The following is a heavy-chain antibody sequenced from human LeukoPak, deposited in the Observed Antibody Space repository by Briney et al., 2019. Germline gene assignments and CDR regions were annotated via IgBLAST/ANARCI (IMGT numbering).Heavy chain of an antibody. D-gene: IGHD3-3*01. V-gene: IGHV3-7*03. CDR1: GFIFSDYW. CDR3: ARDQYDTWSRRGNFDS. CDR2: IKQDGSEK. J-gene: IGHJ4*02. Sequence: GGSLRLSCAASGFIFSDYWMSWVRQAPGKGLEWVANIKQDGSEKNYVDSVKGRFTISRDNTKNSLYLQMNSLRAEDTAVFYCARDQYDTWSRRGNFDSWGQGTLVIVSS.